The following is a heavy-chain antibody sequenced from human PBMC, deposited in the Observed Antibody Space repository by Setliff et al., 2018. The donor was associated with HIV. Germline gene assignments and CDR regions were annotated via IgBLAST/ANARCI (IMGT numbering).Heavy chain of an antibody. Sequence: ASVKVSCKVSGYTLSELSMHWVRQAPGEGLEWMGGFDPEDGETIYAEKFQGRVTMTEDTATDTASMELSNLKSEDTALYYCAAGGASSTDHLSSFSERSLYILDSWGQGTLVTVSS. CDR2: FDPEDGET. CDR3: AAGGASSTDHLSSFSERSLYILDS. D-gene: IGHD2-2*01. CDR1: GYTLSELS. V-gene: IGHV1-24*01. J-gene: IGHJ4*02.